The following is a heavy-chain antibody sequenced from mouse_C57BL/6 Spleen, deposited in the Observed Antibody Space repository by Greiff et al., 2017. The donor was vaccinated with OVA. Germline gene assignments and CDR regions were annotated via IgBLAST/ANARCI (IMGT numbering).Heavy chain of an antibody. V-gene: IGHV1-69*01. CDR2: IDPSDSYT. Sequence: QVQLQQPGAELVMPGASVKLSCKASGYTFTSYWMHWVKQRPGQGLEWIGEIDPSDSYTNYNEKFKGKATLTADKSSSTAYMQLSSLTSEDSAVYFCARWRDDYDSFAYWGQGTLVTVSA. CDR3: ARWRDDYDSFAY. CDR1: GYTFTSYW. J-gene: IGHJ3*01. D-gene: IGHD2-4*01.